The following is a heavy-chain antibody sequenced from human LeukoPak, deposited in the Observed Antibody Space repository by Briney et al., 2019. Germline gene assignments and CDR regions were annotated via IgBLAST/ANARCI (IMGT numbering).Heavy chain of an antibody. CDR3: ARDVGIAAAVSDY. CDR1: GGSFSGYY. D-gene: IGHD6-13*01. V-gene: IGHV4-34*01. CDR2: INHSGST. Sequence: SETLSLTCAVYGGSFSGYYWSWIRQPPGKGLEWIGEINHSGSTNYNPSLKSRVTISVDTSKNQFSLKLSSVTAADTAVYYCARDVGIAAAVSDYWGQGTLVTVSS. J-gene: IGHJ4*02.